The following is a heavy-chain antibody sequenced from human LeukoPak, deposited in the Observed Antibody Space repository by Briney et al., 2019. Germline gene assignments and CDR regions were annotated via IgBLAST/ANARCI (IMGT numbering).Heavy chain of an antibody. J-gene: IGHJ4*02. CDR3: ARRAINSVMFDY. Sequence: SETLSLTCSVSGDSISTYYWSWFRQPPGKGLEWIGYIHYSGSTNYNPSLRSRVTISVDTSKNQFSLQLSSATAADTAVYFCARRAINSVMFDYWGQGTLVTVSS. CDR2: IHYSGST. V-gene: IGHV4-59*08. D-gene: IGHD3-16*01. CDR1: GDSISTYY.